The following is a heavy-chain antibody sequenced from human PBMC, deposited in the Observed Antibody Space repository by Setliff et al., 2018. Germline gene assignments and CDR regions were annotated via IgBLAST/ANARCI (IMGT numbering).Heavy chain of an antibody. D-gene: IGHD4-17*01. Sequence: SETLSLTCDVSGYSISSGHYWGWIRQPPGKGLEWIGSMYPGRNTYYNPSLKSRVTMSVDTSKRQFSLKLNSVTAADTAVYYCARDKGDGYGVDAYAGGGFDIWGQGTMVT. CDR2: MYPGRNT. CDR1: GYSISSGHY. J-gene: IGHJ3*02. CDR3: ARDKGDGYGVDAYAGGGFDI. V-gene: IGHV4-38-2*02.